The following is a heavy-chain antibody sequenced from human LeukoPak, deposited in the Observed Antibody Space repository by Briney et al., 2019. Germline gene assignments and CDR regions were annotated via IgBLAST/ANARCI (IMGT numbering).Heavy chain of an antibody. V-gene: IGHV4-59*01. D-gene: IGHD3-16*02. CDR3: ASIPFYDYVWGSYREYYFDY. CDR2: IYYSGST. Sequence: SETLSLTCTVSGGSISSYYWSWIRQPPGKGLEWIGYIYYSGSTNYNPSLKSRVTISVDTSKNQFSLKLSSVTAADTAVYYCASIPFYDYVWGSYREYYFDYWGQGTLVTVSS. J-gene: IGHJ4*02. CDR1: GGSISSYY.